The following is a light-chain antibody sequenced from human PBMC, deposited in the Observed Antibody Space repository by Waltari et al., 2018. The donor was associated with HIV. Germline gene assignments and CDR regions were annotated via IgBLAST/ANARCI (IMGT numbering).Light chain of an antibody. V-gene: IGLV3-19*01. J-gene: IGLJ1*01. Sequence: SFEPTQDPAVSVALEQTVKSRGHGNSLRSYYARWYQQKPGQAPLLVIYNKNNRPSGIPDRFSASSSGNTASLTITGAQAEDEGDYYCNSRDSSGYSYVFGSGTKV. CDR1: SLRSYY. CDR3: NSRDSSGYSYV. CDR2: NKN.